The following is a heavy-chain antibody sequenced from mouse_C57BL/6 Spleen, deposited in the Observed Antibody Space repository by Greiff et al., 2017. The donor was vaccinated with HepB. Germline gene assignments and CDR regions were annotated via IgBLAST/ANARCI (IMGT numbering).Heavy chain of an antibody. V-gene: IGHV1-82*01. CDR1: GYAFSSSW. CDR3: ARAGTVVASFDY. J-gene: IGHJ2*01. D-gene: IGHD1-1*01. CDR2: IYPGDGDT. Sequence: VQLQQSGPELVKPGASVKISCKASGYAFSSSWMNWVKQRPGKGLEWIGRIYPGDGDTNYNGKFKGKATLTADKSSSTAYMQLSSLTSEDSAVYFCARAGTVVASFDYWGQGTTLTVSS.